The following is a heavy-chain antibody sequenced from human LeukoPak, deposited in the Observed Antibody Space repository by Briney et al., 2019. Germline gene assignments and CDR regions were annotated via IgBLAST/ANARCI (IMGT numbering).Heavy chain of an antibody. J-gene: IGHJ4*02. V-gene: IGHV3-30-3*01. CDR1: GFTFSSYA. D-gene: IGHD2-8*02. Sequence: GGSLRLSCAASGFTFSSYAMHWVRQAPGKGLERVAVVSYDGSNKYYADSVKGRFTISRDNSKNTLYLQMNSLRAEDTAVYYCAREVWWAAYFDYWGQGTLVTVSS. CDR3: AREVWWAAYFDY. CDR2: VSYDGSNK.